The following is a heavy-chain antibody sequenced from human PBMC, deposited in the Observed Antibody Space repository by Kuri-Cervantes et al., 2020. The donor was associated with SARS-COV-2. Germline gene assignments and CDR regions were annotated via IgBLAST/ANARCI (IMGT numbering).Heavy chain of an antibody. D-gene: IGHD5-12*01. J-gene: IGHJ4*02. CDR2: IYYSGST. V-gene: IGHV4-39*01. CDR1: GGSISSSSYY. Sequence: SETLCLTCTVSGGSISSSSYYWGWIRQPPGKGLEWIGSIYYSGSTYYNPSLKSRVTISVDTSKNQFSLKLSSVTAADTAVYYCARLAPESPFDYWGQGTLVTVSS. CDR3: ARLAPESPFDY.